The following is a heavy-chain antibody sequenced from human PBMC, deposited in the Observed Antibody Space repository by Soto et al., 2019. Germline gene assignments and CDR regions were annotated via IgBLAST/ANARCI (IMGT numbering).Heavy chain of an antibody. CDR3: ARELLPVDS. V-gene: IGHV1-18*01. Sequence: QVQLVQSGAEVKKPGASVKVSCKASGYTFTSYYISWVRQAPGQGLAWMGWISAYNGNTTYAQTLQGRVTTNTDTSTSTGYMGPRSLRSDDKAVYWCARELLPVDSWGQGTLITVSS. CDR2: ISAYNGNT. J-gene: IGHJ4*02. CDR1: GYTFTSYY. D-gene: IGHD2-15*01.